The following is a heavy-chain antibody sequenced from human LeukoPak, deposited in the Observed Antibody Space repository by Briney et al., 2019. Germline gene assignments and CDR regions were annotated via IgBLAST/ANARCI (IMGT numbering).Heavy chain of an antibody. CDR3: ARDAMAITMIVIPGAFDI. J-gene: IGHJ3*02. D-gene: IGHD3-22*01. CDR2: ISGGSSYK. V-gene: IGHV3-21*01. CDR1: GFTFISHS. Sequence: GGSLRPSCAASGFTFISHSMNWVRQAPGKGLEWVSSISGGSSYKYHADSVKGRFTISRDNSKNTLYLQMNSLRAEDTAVYYCARDAMAITMIVIPGAFDIWGQGTMVTVSS.